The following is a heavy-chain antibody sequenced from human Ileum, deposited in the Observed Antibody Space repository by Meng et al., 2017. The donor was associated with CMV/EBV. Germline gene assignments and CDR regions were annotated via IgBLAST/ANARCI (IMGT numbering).Heavy chain of an antibody. V-gene: IGHV1-2*06. J-gene: IGHJ4*02. D-gene: IGHD3-16*01. CDR2: IDPISGGT. Sequence: SGYNFIRYYLHWVRQAPGQGLQWMGRIDPISGGTNYPQEFQGRVTMTGDASVSPAYMDLHSLRSDDTAVYFCTREKTGFGGPRFDYWGQGTLVTVSS. CDR3: TREKTGFGGPRFDY. CDR1: GYNFIRYY.